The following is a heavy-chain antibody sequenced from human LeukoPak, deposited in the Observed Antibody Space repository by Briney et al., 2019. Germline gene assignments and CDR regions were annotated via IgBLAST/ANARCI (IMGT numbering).Heavy chain of an antibody. CDR1: GYTFTSYD. Sequence: GASVKVSCKASGYTFTSYDINWVRQATGQGLEWMGWMNPNSGNTGYAQKFQGRVTMTRNTSISTAYMELSSLRSEDTAVYYCARTRGYSGLILSFDPWGQGTLVTVSS. J-gene: IGHJ5*02. CDR2: MNPNSGNT. CDR3: ARTRGYSGLILSFDP. D-gene: IGHD5-12*01. V-gene: IGHV1-8*01.